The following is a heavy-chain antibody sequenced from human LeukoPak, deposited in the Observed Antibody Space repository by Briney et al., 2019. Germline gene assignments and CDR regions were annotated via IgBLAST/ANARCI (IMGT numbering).Heavy chain of an antibody. CDR1: GFTFSSYG. Sequence: PGGSLRLSCAASGFTFSSYGMHWVRQAPGKGLEWVSYISSSGSTIYYADSVKGRFTISRDNAKNSLYLQMNSLRAEDTAVYYCARDPSVSCYGSGSYLDYWGQGTLVTVSS. V-gene: IGHV3-48*04. J-gene: IGHJ4*02. CDR2: ISSSGSTI. CDR3: ARDPSVSCYGSGSYLDY. D-gene: IGHD3-10*01.